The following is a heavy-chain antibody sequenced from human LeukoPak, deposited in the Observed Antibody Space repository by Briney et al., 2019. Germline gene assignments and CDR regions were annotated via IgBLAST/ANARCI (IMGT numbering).Heavy chain of an antibody. Sequence: ASVKVSCKASGYIFTSYCISWVRQGPGQGLEWVGWISAYNGNTKFAPNLQDRVTMTTDTSTATAYMELRSLRLNDTAVYFCARARPGDYCGTTSCFSDYWGQGTLVTVSS. V-gene: IGHV1-18*01. J-gene: IGHJ4*02. CDR3: ARARPGDYCGTTSCFSDY. D-gene: IGHD2-2*01. CDR2: ISAYNGNT. CDR1: GYIFTSYC.